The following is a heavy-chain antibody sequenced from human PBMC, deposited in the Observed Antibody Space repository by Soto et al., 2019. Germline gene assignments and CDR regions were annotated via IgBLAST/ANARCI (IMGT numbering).Heavy chain of an antibody. Sequence: EAQLLESGGGLAHQGGSLTLSCAASGVTFSSDAMTWVRQAPGKGLEWLSTISNSGGTTHYVDSVKGRFTVSRDNFKSTLYLLMISLRAEDTAVYYCAKLRRGTTGTEGFDPWGQGTLVTVSS. D-gene: IGHD1-7*01. CDR1: GVTFSSDA. CDR3: AKLRRGTTGTEGFDP. J-gene: IGHJ5*02. V-gene: IGHV3-23*01. CDR2: ISNSGGTT.